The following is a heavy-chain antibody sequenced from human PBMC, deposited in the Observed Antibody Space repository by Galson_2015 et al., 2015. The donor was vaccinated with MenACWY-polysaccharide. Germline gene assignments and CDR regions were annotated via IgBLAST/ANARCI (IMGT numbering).Heavy chain of an antibody. J-gene: IGHJ4*02. V-gene: IGHV4-39*07. CDR3: ARDKGYYGSGSHPIFDF. CDR2: MYYSGST. Sequence: SETLSLTCTVSGGSISRSSYYWGWIRQPPGKGLECIGSMYYSGSTYYNPSLKSRVTISVDTSKNQFSLMLSSVTAADTAVYYCARDKGYYGSGSHPIFDFWGQGTLVTVSS. CDR1: GGSISRSSYY. D-gene: IGHD3-10*01.